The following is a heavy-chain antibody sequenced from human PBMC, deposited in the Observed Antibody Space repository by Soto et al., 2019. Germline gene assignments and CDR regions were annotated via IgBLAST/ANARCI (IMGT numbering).Heavy chain of an antibody. V-gene: IGHV4-39*01. CDR3: ARQPSVAGPSDEACNY. J-gene: IGHJ4*02. Sequence: SETLSLTCTVSGGSISSSSYYWGWIRQPPGKGLEWIGSIYYSGSTYYNPSLKSRVTISVDTSKNQFSLKLSSVTAAVTAVHDPARQPSVAGPSDEACNYWGQGTRITVSS. CDR2: IYYSGST. CDR1: GGSISSSSYY. D-gene: IGHD6-6*01.